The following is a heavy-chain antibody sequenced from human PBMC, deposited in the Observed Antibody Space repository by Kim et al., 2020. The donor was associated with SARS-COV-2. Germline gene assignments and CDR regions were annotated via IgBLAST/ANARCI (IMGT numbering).Heavy chain of an antibody. Sequence: SETLSLTCTVSGGSISSSSYYWGWIRQPPGKGLEWIGSIYYSWSTYYNPSLKSRVTISVDTSKNQFSLKLSSVTAADTAVYYCAREGPCRYDILTGCSNWFDPWGQGTLVTVSS. CDR3: AREGPCRYDILTGCSNWFDP. J-gene: IGHJ5*02. D-gene: IGHD3-9*01. CDR2: IYYSWST. V-gene: IGHV4-39*02. CDR1: GGSISSSSYY.